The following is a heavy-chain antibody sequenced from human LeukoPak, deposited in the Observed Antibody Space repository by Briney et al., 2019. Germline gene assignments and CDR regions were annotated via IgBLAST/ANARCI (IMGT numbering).Heavy chain of an antibody. D-gene: IGHD2-15*01. CDR3: ARRLYCSGGSCYSGGHY. V-gene: IGHV1-18*01. CDR2: ISTYNDNT. Sequence: GASVKVSCKASGYTFTSYGISWVRQAPGQGLEWMGWISTYNDNTHYAQKLQGRVTMTTDTSMSTAYMELRSLRSDDTAIYYCARRLYCSGGSCYSGGHYWGQGTLVTVSS. CDR1: GYTFTSYG. J-gene: IGHJ4*02.